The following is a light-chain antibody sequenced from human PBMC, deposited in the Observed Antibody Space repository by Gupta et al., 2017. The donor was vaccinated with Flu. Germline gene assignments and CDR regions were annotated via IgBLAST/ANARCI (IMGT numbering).Light chain of an antibody. Sequence: EDGATISSRASQSISTDLAWYQHKPGQAPRRLIYDASNRATGIPARFSGSGSGTDFTLTISRLEPEDSAVYYCQQRSDWLYTFGQGTKLEIK. J-gene: IGKJ2*01. CDR1: QSISTD. CDR2: DAS. CDR3: QQRSDWLYT. V-gene: IGKV3-11*01.